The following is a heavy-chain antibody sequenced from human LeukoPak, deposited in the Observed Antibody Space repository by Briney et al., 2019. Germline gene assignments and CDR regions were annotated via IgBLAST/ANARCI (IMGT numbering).Heavy chain of an antibody. CDR2: ISRDGSTT. J-gene: IGHJ4*02. D-gene: IGHD1/OR15-1a*01. V-gene: IGHV3-74*03. Sequence: PGGSLRLSCAASGFTFSSYWMDWVRQAPGKGLMWVSRISRDGSTTLYADSVKGRFTISRDNAKNTLYLQMNSLGADDTAVYYCTTVLSNNRYNLFDYWGQGTLVTVSS. CDR1: GFTFSSYW. CDR3: TTVLSNNRYNLFDY.